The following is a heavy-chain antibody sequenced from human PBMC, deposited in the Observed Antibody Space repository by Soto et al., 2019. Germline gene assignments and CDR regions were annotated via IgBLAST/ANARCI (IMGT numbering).Heavy chain of an antibody. CDR2: INPNSGGT. V-gene: IGHV1-2*02. Sequence: ASVKVSCKASGYTFSGYYIHWLRQAPGQGLEWMGWINPNSGGTNYAQKFQGRVTVTRDTPTSTAYMELSGLTSDDTAVYYCARSLTEGYCTITGCYTRPLYGMEVWGQGTTVTVSS. J-gene: IGHJ6*02. D-gene: IGHD2-2*02. CDR1: GYTFSGYY. CDR3: ARSLTEGYCTITGCYTRPLYGMEV.